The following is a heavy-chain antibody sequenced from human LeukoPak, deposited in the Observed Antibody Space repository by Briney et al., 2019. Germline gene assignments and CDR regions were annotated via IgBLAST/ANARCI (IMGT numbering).Heavy chain of an antibody. CDR1: GFTVSTSY. J-gene: IGHJ4*02. D-gene: IGHD2-15*01. Sequence: GVSLTLSCGASGFTVSTSYMNWVRQAPGKALEWVSVIYSDGRTYYADSGKGRFTISRDNSKNTVYLQMTSLRAEDTAVYYCARAYCSGDTCYSVYFDYWGEGTLVTVSS. V-gene: IGHV3-53*01. CDR2: IYSDGRT. CDR3: ARAYCSGDTCYSVYFDY.